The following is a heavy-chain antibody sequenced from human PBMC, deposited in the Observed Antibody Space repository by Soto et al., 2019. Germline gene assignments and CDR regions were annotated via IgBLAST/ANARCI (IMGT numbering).Heavy chain of an antibody. CDR1: GGSFSGYY. V-gene: IGHV4-34*01. CDR2: INDSGST. CDR3: ARVVGYSGSHAYYGMDV. J-gene: IGHJ6*02. D-gene: IGHD5-12*01. Sequence: QVQLQQWGAGLLKPSETLSLTCAVYGGSFSGYYWSWIRQPPGRGLEWIGEINDSGSTNYNPSLKSRVTISVDTSQNQFSLKLSSVTAADTAVYYCARVVGYSGSHAYYGMDVWGQGTTVTVSS.